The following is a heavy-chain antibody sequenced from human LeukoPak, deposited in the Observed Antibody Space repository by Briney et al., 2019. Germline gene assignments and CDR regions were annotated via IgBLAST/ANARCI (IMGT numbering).Heavy chain of an antibody. V-gene: IGHV4-4*09. CDR1: GGSISSYY. J-gene: IGHJ4*02. CDR2: IHTNGNN. D-gene: IGHD3-9*01. Sequence: RPSETLSLTCTVSGGSISSYYWSWIRQTPGKGLEWIGCIHTNGNNNYNPPLRGRVTMSVDTSKNQFSLKMTSVTAADTAVYYCARGYFDSRDSSNPFDNWGQGTLVTVSS. CDR3: ARGYFDSRDSSNPFDN.